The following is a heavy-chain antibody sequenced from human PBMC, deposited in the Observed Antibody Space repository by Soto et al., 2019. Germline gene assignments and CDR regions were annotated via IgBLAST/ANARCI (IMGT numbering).Heavy chain of an antibody. CDR3: ASTIFGVVYGMDV. V-gene: IGHV3-23*01. CDR2: ISGSGGST. J-gene: IGHJ6*02. D-gene: IGHD3-3*01. CDR1: GFTFSSYA. Sequence: PGGSLRLSCAASGFTFSSYAMSWVRQAPGKGLEWVSAISGSGGSTYYADSVKGRFTISRDNSKNTLYLQMNSLRAEDTAVYYCASTIFGVVYGMDVWGQGTTVTVSS.